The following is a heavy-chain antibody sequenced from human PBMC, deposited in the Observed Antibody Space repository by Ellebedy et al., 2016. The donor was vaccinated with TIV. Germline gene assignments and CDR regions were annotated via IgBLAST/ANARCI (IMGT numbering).Heavy chain of an antibody. D-gene: IGHD6-19*01. Sequence: GGSLRLSCAASGFTFSSYGMHWVRQAPGKGLEWVAVIWYDGSNKYYVDSVKGRFTISRDNSKNTLYLQMNSLRAEDTALYYCARDRSSDWYYFYYWGQGTLVTVSS. CDR2: IWYDGSNK. CDR3: ARDRSSDWYYFYY. J-gene: IGHJ4*02. V-gene: IGHV3-33*01. CDR1: GFTFSSYG.